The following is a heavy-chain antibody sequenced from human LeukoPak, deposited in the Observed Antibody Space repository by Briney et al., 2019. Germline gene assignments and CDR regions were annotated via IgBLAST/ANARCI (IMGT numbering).Heavy chain of an antibody. J-gene: IGHJ4*02. CDR1: GYTFTSYA. CDR3: AKDQTVGATSFDY. CDR2: INAGNGNT. V-gene: IGHV1-3*01. Sequence: ASVKVSCKASGYTFTSYAMHWVRQAPGQRLEWMGWINAGNGNTKYLQKFQGRVTITRDTSASTAYMELSSLRSEDTAVYYCAKDQTVGATSFDYWGQGTLVTVSS. D-gene: IGHD1-26*01.